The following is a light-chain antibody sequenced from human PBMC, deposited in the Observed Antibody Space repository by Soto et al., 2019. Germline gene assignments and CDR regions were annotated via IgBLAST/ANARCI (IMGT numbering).Light chain of an antibody. J-gene: IGKJ1*01. Sequence: DIQMTQSPSSLSASVGDRVTITCRASQSISSYLNWYQQKPGKAPKLLIYAASSLQSGVPSRFSGSGSGTDFTLTISRLQPEDFAVYYCQQYATSPGTFGQGTKVAIK. CDR1: QSISSY. CDR2: AAS. CDR3: QQYATSPGT. V-gene: IGKV1-39*01.